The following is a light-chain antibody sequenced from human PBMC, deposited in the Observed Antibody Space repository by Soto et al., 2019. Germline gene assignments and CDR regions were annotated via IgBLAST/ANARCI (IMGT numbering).Light chain of an antibody. CDR2: AAS. V-gene: IGKV1-8*01. Sequence: AIRMTQSPSSFSASTGDRVTITCRASQGISSYLAWYQQKPGKAPKLLIYAASTLQSGVPSRFSDSGSGTDFTLTISCLQSEDFATYYCQQYYSYPQTFGQGTKVEIK. CDR3: QQYYSYPQT. J-gene: IGKJ1*01. CDR1: QGISSY.